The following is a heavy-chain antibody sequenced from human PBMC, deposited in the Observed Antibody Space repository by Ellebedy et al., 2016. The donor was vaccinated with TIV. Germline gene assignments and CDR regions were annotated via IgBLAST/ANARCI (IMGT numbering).Heavy chain of an antibody. CDR3: ARGGYCSSTSCPGLNWFDP. CDR2: IYYSGST. CDR1: GGSISSGGYY. V-gene: IGHV4-31*03. Sequence: SETLSLTXTVYGGSISSGGYYWSWIRQHPGKGLEWIGYIYYSGSTYYNPSLKSRVTISVDTSKNQFSLKLSSVTAADTAVYYCARGGYCSSTSCPGLNWFDPWGQGTLVTVSS. J-gene: IGHJ5*02. D-gene: IGHD2-2*01.